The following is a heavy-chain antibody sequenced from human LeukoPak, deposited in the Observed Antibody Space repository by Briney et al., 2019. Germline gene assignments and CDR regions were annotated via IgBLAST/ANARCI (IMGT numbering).Heavy chain of an antibody. V-gene: IGHV4-34*01. CDR2: INHSGST. CDR1: GGSFSGYY. CDR3: ARGQWLVPLDF. D-gene: IGHD6-19*01. Sequence: PSETLSLTCAVYGGSFSGYYWSWIRQPPGKGLEWIGEINHSGSTNYNPSLKSRVTISVDTSKNQFSLKLSSVTAADTAVYFCARGQWLVPLDFWGQGILVTVSS. J-gene: IGHJ4*02.